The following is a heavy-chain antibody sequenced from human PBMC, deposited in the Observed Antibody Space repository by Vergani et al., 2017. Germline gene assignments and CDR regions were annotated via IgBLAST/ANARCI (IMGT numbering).Heavy chain of an antibody. Sequence: QVDLQESGPGLVQSSETLSLHCAVSGYSVGSGYYWGWIRQPPGGGLWWIGCVHRNGNTYYTSSLRSRATISRDTSKNQFSLRLTSVTAADTAVYYGARQNPYGSAHVDFWGRGVLVTVSA. D-gene: IGHD3-10*01. CDR1: GYSVGSGYY. CDR2: VHRNGNT. CDR3: ARQNPYGSAHVDF. J-gene: IGHJ4*02. V-gene: IGHV4-38-2*01.